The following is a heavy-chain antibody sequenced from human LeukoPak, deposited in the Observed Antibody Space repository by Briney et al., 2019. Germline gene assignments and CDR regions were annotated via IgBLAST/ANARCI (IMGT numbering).Heavy chain of an antibody. CDR2: ITSRSSYI. CDR3: AKPSLIAAAGTCGWFDP. CDR1: GFTFSSYT. Sequence: AGGSLRLSCAASGFTFSSYTMNWVRQAPGKGLEWVSSITSRSSYIYYADSVKGRFTISRDNAKNSLYLQMNSLRAEDTAVHYCAKPSLIAAAGTCGWFDPWGQGTLVTVSS. V-gene: IGHV3-21*04. J-gene: IGHJ5*02. D-gene: IGHD6-13*01.